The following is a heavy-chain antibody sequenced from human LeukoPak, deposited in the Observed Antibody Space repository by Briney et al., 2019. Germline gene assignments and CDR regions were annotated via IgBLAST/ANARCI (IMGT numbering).Heavy chain of an antibody. D-gene: IGHD2-15*01. Sequence: SETLSLTCTVSGGSISSYYWSWIRQPAGKGLEWIGYIYYSGSTNYNPSLKSRVTISVDTSKNQFSLKLSSVTAADTAVYYCARCKGGPYYYYYYMDVWGKGTTVTVSS. CDR2: IYYSGST. CDR3: ARCKGGPYYYYYYMDV. J-gene: IGHJ6*03. CDR1: GGSISSYY. V-gene: IGHV4-59*01.